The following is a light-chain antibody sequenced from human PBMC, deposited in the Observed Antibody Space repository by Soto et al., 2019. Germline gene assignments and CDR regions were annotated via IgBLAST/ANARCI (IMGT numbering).Light chain of an antibody. J-gene: IGKJ1*01. CDR2: DAS. V-gene: IGKV1-5*01. CDR3: QQYNTYRT. Sequence: DIQMTQSPSTLSASVGDRVTITCRASQSISGWLAWYQQKPRKAPKLMIYDASSLESGVPSRFSGSGSGTEFTLTISSLQPDDFATYYCQQYNTYRTFGQGTKVDIK. CDR1: QSISGW.